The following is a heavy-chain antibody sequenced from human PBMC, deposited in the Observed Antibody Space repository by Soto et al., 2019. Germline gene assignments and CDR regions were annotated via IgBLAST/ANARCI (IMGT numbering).Heavy chain of an antibody. D-gene: IGHD3-9*01. Sequence: EVQRLESGGGLVQPGGSLRLSCAASGFTFSSYAMSWVRQAPGKGLEWVSAISGSGGSTYYAESVKGLFTIPRDNSKNTLYLQMNSRRAEDTAVYYCAKDLELGLVIIYMDVWGKGTTVTVSS. V-gene: IGHV3-23*01. CDR2: ISGSGGST. CDR3: AKDLELGLVIIYMDV. J-gene: IGHJ6*04. CDR1: GFTFSSYA.